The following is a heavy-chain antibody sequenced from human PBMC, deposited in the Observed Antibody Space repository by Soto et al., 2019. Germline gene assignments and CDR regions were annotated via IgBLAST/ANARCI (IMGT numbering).Heavy chain of an antibody. CDR1: GFTFSDYY. D-gene: IGHD6-19*01. V-gene: IGHV3-11*01. J-gene: IGHJ4*02. CDR2: ISPSGTTI. CDR3: ARDASTDSSGWFYFNN. Sequence: QVQLVDSGGGLVKPGGSLRLSCAASGFTFSDYYMSWIRQAPGRGLEWVSYISPSGTTIYYADSVKGRFTISRDNAKNSLYLQMNSLRAEDTAVYYCARDASTDSSGWFYFNNWGQGTLVTVSS.